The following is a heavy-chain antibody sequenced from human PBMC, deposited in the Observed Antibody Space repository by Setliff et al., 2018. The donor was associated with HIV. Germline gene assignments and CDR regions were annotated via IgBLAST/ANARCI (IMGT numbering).Heavy chain of an antibody. Sequence: GASVKVSCKASGYTFTSYGISWVRQAPGQGLDWMGWISTYNGNTNYAQKLQGRVTMTTDTSTTTAYMELRSLRSVDSAVYYCSRMKTETAAYFYSYMDVWGKGTTVTVSS. CDR3: SRMKTETAAYFYSYMDV. CDR2: ISTYNGNT. V-gene: IGHV1-18*01. CDR1: GYTFTSYG. D-gene: IGHD5-18*01. J-gene: IGHJ6*03.